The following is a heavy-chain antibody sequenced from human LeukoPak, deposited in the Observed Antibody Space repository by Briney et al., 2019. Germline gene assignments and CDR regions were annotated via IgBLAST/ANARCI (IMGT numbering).Heavy chain of an antibody. CDR1: GGSISSRSYY. J-gene: IGHJ5*02. Sequence: PSETLSLTCTVSGGSISSRSYYWGWIRQPPGKGLEWIGSIYYSGSTYYNPSLKSRVTISVDTSKNQFSLKLSSVTAADTAVYYCARGRTWNYSWFDPWGQGTLVTVSS. CDR2: IYYSGST. D-gene: IGHD1-7*01. V-gene: IGHV4-39*07. CDR3: ARGRTWNYSWFDP.